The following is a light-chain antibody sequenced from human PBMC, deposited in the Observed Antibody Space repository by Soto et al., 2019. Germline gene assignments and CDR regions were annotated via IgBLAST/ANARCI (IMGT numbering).Light chain of an antibody. CDR2: DAS. Sequence: DIQMTQSPSTLSASVGDRVTITCRASQSVSSRLAWCQQKPGKAPKLLIFDASTLESGVPSRFSGSGSGTEFTLTISSLQPDDFETYYCQHYNTYSGTFGQGTKVEIK. J-gene: IGKJ1*01. V-gene: IGKV1-5*01. CDR1: QSVSSR. CDR3: QHYNTYSGT.